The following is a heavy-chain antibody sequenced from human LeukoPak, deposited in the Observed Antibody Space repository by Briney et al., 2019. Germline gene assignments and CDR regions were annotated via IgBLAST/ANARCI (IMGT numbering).Heavy chain of an antibody. Sequence: GGSLRLSCAASGFTFSSYWMHWVRQGPGKGLVWVSRIKSDGSSTDYADSVKGRFTISRDNAKNTLYLQMNSLRAEDTAVYYCTRGRLVGAQGVFWFDPWGQGTLVTVSS. CDR1: GFTFSSYW. J-gene: IGHJ5*02. V-gene: IGHV3-74*01. D-gene: IGHD1-26*01. CDR3: TRGRLVGAQGVFWFDP. CDR2: IKSDGSST.